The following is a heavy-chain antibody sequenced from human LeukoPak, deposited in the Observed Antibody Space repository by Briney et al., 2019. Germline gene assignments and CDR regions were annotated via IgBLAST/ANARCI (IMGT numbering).Heavy chain of an antibody. J-gene: IGHJ5*02. CDR2: INSDESST. D-gene: IGHD4-17*01. V-gene: IGHV3-74*01. Sequence: GGSLRLSCVASGFTFSSYWMHWVRQPPGKGLVWVSRINSDESSTNYADSVKGRFTISRDNAKNTLYLQMNSLRAEGTAVYYCARARGLGYGDDVRWFDPWGQGTLVTVSS. CDR3: ARARGLGYGDDVRWFDP. CDR1: GFTFSSYW.